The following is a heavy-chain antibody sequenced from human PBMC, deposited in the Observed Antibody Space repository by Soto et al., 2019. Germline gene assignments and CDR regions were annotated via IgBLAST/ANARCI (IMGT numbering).Heavy chain of an antibody. CDR3: ARRADAPSDYDILTGIPKYSSSLHFDY. CDR2: IIPIFVTA. Sequence: QVQLVQSGAEVKKPGSSVKVSCKASGGTFSSYAISWVRQAPGQGLEWMGGIIPIFVTANYAQKFQGRVTITADESTSTAYMELSSLRSEATAVYYCARRADAPSDYDILTGIPKYSSSLHFDYWGQGTLVTVSS. CDR1: GGTFSSYA. J-gene: IGHJ4*02. V-gene: IGHV1-69*01. D-gene: IGHD3-9*01.